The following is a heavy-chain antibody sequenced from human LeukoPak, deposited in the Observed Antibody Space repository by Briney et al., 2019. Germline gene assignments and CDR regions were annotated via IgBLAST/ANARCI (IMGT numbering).Heavy chain of an antibody. CDR1: GGSVSSGLHY. CDR2: IYYRGST. D-gene: IGHD2-2*01. Sequence: SETLSLTCTVSGGSVSSGLHYWNWIRQPPGKGLEWIGYIYYRGSTDYNPSLKSRVTMSVDTSKNQFSLKLRFVTAADTAVYYCARDSHFCSGISCDLGWFDPWGQGTLVTVSS. J-gene: IGHJ5*02. CDR3: ARDSHFCSGISCDLGWFDP. V-gene: IGHV4-61*01.